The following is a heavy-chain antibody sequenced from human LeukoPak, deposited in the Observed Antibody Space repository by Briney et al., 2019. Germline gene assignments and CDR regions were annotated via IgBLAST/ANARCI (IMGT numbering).Heavy chain of an antibody. V-gene: IGHV1-46*01. CDR3: ARDGADSSSFGNWFDP. CDR2: INPSGGST. Sequence: ASVKVSCKASGYTFTSYYMHWVRQAPGQGLEWMGLINPSGGSTSYAQKFQGRVTMTRDTSTSTVYMELSSLRSEDTAVYYCARDGADSSSFGNWFDPWGQGTLVTVSS. CDR1: GYTFTSYY. J-gene: IGHJ5*02. D-gene: IGHD6-13*01.